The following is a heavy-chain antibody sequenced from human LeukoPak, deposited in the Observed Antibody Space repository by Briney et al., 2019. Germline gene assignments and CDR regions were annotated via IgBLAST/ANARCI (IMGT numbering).Heavy chain of an antibody. D-gene: IGHD2-2*02. CDR3: ARDPKYCSSTSCYKPGAFDI. V-gene: IGHV4-59*12. CDR2: IYYSGST. J-gene: IGHJ3*02. CDR1: VGSISSYY. Sequence: SETLSLTCTVSVGSISSYYWSWIRQPPGKGLEWIGYIYYSGSTNYNPSLKSRVTISVDTSKNQFSLKLSSVTAADTAVYYCARDPKYCSSTSCYKPGAFDIWGQGTMVTVSS.